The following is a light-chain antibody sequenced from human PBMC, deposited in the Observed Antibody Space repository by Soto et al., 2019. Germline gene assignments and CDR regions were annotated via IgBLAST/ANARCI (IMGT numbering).Light chain of an antibody. V-gene: IGKV3-15*01. CDR1: QSVSSSY. CDR2: GAS. Sequence: EIVLTQYPATLSLSPGERATLSCRASQSVSSSYLAWYQQKPGQAPRLLIYGASIRATGIPARFSGSGSGTEFTLTISSLQSEDFAVYYCQHYNNWPPWTFGQGTKVDIK. J-gene: IGKJ1*01. CDR3: QHYNNWPPWT.